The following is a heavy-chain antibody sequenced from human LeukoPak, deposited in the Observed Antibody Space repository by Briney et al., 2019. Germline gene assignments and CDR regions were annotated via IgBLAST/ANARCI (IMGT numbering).Heavy chain of an antibody. CDR2: FDPEDGET. CDR1: GYTLTELS. Sequence: ASVKVSCEVSGYTLTELSMHWVRQAPGKGLEWMGGFDPEDGETIYAQKFQGRVTMTEDTSTDTAYMELSSLRSEDTAVYYCATADTSQPPNKLWFKPPKNDAFDIWGQGTMVTVSS. D-gene: IGHD5-18*01. J-gene: IGHJ3*02. V-gene: IGHV1-24*01. CDR3: ATADTSQPPNKLWFKPPKNDAFDI.